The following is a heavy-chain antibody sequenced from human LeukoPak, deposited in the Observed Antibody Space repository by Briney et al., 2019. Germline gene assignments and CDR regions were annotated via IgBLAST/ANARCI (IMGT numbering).Heavy chain of an antibody. CDR1: EFTVSSNY. Sequence: GGSLRLSCAASEFTVSSNYMSWVRQAPGKGLEWVSVIYPGGSTYYADSVKDRFTISRDNSKNTLYLQMNSLRAEDTAVYYCAKDGQWLNQGPAFDIWGQGTMVTVSS. CDR3: AKDGQWLNQGPAFDI. D-gene: IGHD6-19*01. J-gene: IGHJ3*02. CDR2: IYPGGST. V-gene: IGHV3-53*01.